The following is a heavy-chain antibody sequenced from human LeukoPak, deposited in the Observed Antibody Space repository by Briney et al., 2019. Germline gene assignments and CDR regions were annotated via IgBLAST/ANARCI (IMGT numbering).Heavy chain of an antibody. Sequence: GGSLGLSCAASGFTFSDYYMSWIRQAPGKGLEWVSYISSGSTIYYADSVKGRFTISRDNAKNSLYLQMNSLRAEDTAVYYCARDRLEMAFDYWGQGTLVTVSS. V-gene: IGHV3-11*01. CDR2: ISSGSTI. J-gene: IGHJ4*02. D-gene: IGHD5-24*01. CDR1: GFTFSDYY. CDR3: ARDRLEMAFDY.